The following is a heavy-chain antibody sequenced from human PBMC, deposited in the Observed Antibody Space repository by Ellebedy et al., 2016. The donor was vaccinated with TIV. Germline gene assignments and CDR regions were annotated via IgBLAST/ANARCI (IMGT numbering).Heavy chain of an antibody. CDR1: GGSFSSYV. CDR3: AADLASVGQ. J-gene: IGHJ1*01. CDR2: IIPVLETP. Sequence: AASVKVSCKASGGSFSSYVISWVRQAPGQGLEWMGGIIPVLETPNYAQKFQGRLTVSADKSTNTAYMELSSLTSEDTAVYYGAADLASVGQWGQGTLVIVSS. D-gene: IGHD1-26*01. V-gene: IGHV1-69*10.